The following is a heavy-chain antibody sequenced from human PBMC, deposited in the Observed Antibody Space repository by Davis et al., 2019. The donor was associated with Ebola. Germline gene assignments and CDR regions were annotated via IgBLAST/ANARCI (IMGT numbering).Heavy chain of an antibody. D-gene: IGHD2-15*01. V-gene: IGHV3-48*02. CDR1: GFTFSNYN. CDR2: ISDDSSST. Sequence: GESLKISCAVSGFTFSNYNMNWVRQTPGKGLEWVSHISDDSSSTYYADSVKGRFTISRDNAKNSLYLQLNTLRDEDTAVYCCVSAGWDHWGQGTLVTVSS. J-gene: IGHJ4*02. CDR3: VSAGWDH.